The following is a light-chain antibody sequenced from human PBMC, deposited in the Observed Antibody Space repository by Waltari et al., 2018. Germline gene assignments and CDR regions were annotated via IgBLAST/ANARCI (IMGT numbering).Light chain of an antibody. CDR2: DAS. CDR3: QQYNTWAGDT. Sequence: ETVMTQSPATLSVSPGERATLSCRASQSVTSNLAWYQQKPGQAPRLLIYDASTRATGIPDRFSGSGSGTEFTLTISSLQAEDFAVYYCQQYNTWAGDTFGQGTKLEI. V-gene: IGKV3-15*01. J-gene: IGKJ2*01. CDR1: QSVTSN.